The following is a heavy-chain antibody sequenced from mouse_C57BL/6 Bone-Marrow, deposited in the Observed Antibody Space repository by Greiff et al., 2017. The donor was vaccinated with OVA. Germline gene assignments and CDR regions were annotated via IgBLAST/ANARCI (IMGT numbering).Heavy chain of an antibody. CDR1: GYTFTSYW. V-gene: IGHV1-74*01. J-gene: IGHJ1*03. CDR3: AILFGRYWYFDV. D-gene: IGHD4-1*01. CDR2: IHPSDSDT. Sequence: QVQLQQPGAELVKPGASVKVSCKASGYTFTSYWMPWVKQRPGQGLGWIGRIHPSDSDTNYNQKFRGKATLTVDKSSSTAYMQLSSLTSEDSAVYYCAILFGRYWYFDVWGTGTTVTVSS.